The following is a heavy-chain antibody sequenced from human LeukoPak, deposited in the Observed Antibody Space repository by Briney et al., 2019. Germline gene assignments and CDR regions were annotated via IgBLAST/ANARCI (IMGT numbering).Heavy chain of an antibody. CDR1: GYSFNSYW. J-gene: IGHJ6*02. Sequence: PGESLKISCQGYGYSFNSYWIGWVRQMPGKGLEWMGIIFPGDSDTKYSPSFQGQVTISVDKSLSTAYLQWTSLRASDTAIYCARHGLGGCRGGRCFTSFHYYGMDVWGQGTTVTVSS. D-gene: IGHD2-15*01. CDR3: ARHGLGGCRGGRCFTSFHYYGMDV. CDR2: IFPGDSDT. V-gene: IGHV5-51*01.